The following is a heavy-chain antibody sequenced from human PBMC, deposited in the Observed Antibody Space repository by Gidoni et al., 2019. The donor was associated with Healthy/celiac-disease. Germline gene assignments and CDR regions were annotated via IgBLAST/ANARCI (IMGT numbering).Heavy chain of an antibody. CDR2: IYYSGST. J-gene: IGHJ5*02. Sequence: QLQLHESGPGLLKPSETLSLTSTVPVASISGSSSYWGWIRQPPGKGLELIVSIYYSGSTYYNPSLRSRVTISVDTSKNQFSLKLSFVTGADTDVYCCARQVEQWLFEPNNWCDPWGQGTLVTVSS. CDR3: ARQVEQWLFEPNNWCDP. CDR1: VASISGSSSY. D-gene: IGHD6-19*01. V-gene: IGHV4-39*01.